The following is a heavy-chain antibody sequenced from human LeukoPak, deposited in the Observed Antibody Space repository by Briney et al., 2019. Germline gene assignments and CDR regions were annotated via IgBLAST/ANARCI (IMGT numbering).Heavy chain of an antibody. D-gene: IGHD3-3*02. CDR2: INHSGST. CDR3: ARTWPRHFAFDI. Sequence: SETPSLTCAVYGGSFSGYYWSWIRQPPGKGLEWIGEINHSGSTNYNPSLKSRVTISVDTSKNQFSLKLSSVTAADTAVYYCARTWPRHFAFDIWGQGTMVTVSS. V-gene: IGHV4-34*01. CDR1: GGSFSGYY. J-gene: IGHJ3*02.